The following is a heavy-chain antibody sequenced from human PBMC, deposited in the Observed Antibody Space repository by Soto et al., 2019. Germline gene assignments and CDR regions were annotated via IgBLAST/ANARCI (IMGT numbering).Heavy chain of an antibody. D-gene: IGHD3-22*01. V-gene: IGHV3-7*01. CDR1: GFTFSRYW. J-gene: IGHJ4*02. CDR2: IKQDGSEK. CDR3: QRVSYDPHGYFSAYFDH. Sequence: PGGSLRLSCAASGFTFSRYWMTWVRQAPGKGLEWVANIKQDGSEKYYVDSVKGRFTISRDNAKNSLYLQMNSLRAEDTAVYYCQRVSYDPHGYFSAYFDHWGQGTLVTVSS.